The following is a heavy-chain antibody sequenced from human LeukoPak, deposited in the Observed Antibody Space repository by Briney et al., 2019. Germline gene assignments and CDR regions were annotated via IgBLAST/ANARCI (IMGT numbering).Heavy chain of an antibody. Sequence: SGGSLRLSCEASGFRFNSFAMSWVRQTPGKGLEWVSSVSSSGGIPHYADAVKGRFTISRDNSQNTLYLHMNSLRGEDTAVYYCAKDKDSTSSNGFNHWGQGTLVTVSS. D-gene: IGHD2-8*01. CDR2: VSSSGGIP. CDR3: AKDKDSTSSNGFNH. J-gene: IGHJ4*02. V-gene: IGHV3-23*01. CDR1: GFRFNSFA.